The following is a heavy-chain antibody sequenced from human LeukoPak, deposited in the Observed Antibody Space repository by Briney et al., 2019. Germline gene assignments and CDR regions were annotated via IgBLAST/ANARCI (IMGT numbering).Heavy chain of an antibody. CDR2: IYYSGST. D-gene: IGHD2/OR15-2a*01. Sequence: SETLSLTRTVSGGSLSSYYWSWIRQPPGKGLEWIGYIYYSGSTNYNPSLKRRDTISVDTSKNQLSLKMSSRIAEDKAVYYCSSTTNCFFGYWGQGTLVTVSS. CDR1: GGSLSSYY. V-gene: IGHV4-59*01. J-gene: IGHJ4*02. CDR3: SSTTNCFFGY.